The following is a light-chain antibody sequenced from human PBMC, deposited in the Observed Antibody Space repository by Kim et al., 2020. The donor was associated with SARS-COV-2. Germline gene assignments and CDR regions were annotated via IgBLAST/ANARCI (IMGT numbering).Light chain of an antibody. CDR1: SSNIGAGYD. CDR2: GAT. Sequence: RATISGTGTSSNIGAGYDVHWYQQVPGTAPKVVMSGATQRPLGVPDRFSGSKSGTSASLAITGLQAEDEADYFCQSYDNNLRGAIFGGGTQLTVL. CDR3: QSYDNNLRGAI. V-gene: IGLV1-40*01. J-gene: IGLJ2*01.